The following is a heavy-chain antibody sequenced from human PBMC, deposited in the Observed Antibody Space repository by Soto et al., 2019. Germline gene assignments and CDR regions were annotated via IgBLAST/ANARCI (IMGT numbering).Heavy chain of an antibody. V-gene: IGHV3-53*01. J-gene: IGHJ6*02. CDR1: GFTVTSGS. D-gene: IGHD1-26*01. Sequence: PGGSLRLSCAASGFTVTSGSMSWVRQAPGRGLEWVSVIYSGGGTYYADSVRGRFTISRDNSKNTQYLQMNSLRAEDTAVYYCTTRGGSYRPAWDYYYYGMDVRGQGTTVTVSS. CDR2: IYSGGGT. CDR3: TTRGGSYRPAWDYYYYGMDV.